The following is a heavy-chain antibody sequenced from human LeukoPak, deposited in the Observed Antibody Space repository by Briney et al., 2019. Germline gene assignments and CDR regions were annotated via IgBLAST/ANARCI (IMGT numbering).Heavy chain of an antibody. D-gene: IGHD1-26*01. CDR2: IYYSGST. CDR3: ARDRKRVGAAYYFDY. J-gene: IGHJ4*02. CDR1: GGSISSYY. Sequence: SETLSLTCTVSGGSISSYYWSWIRQPPGKGLEWIGYIYYSGSTNYNPSLKSRVTISVDTSKNQFSLKLSSVTAADTAVYYCARDRKRVGAAYYFDYWGQGTLVTVSS. V-gene: IGHV4-59*01.